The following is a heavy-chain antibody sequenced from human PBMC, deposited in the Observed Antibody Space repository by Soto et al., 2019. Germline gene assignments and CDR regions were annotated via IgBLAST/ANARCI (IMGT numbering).Heavy chain of an antibody. Sequence: GGSLRLSCAASGFTFDDYAMHRVRQAPGKGLEWVSGISWNSGSIGYADSVKGRFTISRDNAKNSLYLQMNSLRAEDTALYYCAKDCGYSGYDYYYGMDVWGQGTTVTVSS. V-gene: IGHV3-9*01. CDR2: ISWNSGSI. J-gene: IGHJ6*02. D-gene: IGHD5-12*01. CDR3: AKDCGYSGYDYYYGMDV. CDR1: GFTFDDYA.